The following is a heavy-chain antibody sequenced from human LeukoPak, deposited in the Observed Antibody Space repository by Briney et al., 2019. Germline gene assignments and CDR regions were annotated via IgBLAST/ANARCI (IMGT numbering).Heavy chain of an antibody. CDR2: INHSGST. V-gene: IGHV4-34*01. CDR3: ARRQNSVTIFGMIRVGYYYMDV. D-gene: IGHD3-3*01. J-gene: IGHJ6*03. CDR1: GGSFSGYC. Sequence: SETLSLTCAVYGGSFSGYCWSWIRQPPGKGLEWIGGINHSGSTNYNPSLKSRVTISVDTSKNQFSLKLSSVTAADTAVYYCARRQNSVTIFGMIRVGYYYMDVWGKGTTVTVSS.